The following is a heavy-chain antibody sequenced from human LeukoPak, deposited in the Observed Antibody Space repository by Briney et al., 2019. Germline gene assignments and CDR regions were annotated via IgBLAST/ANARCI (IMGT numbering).Heavy chain of an antibody. CDR2: IYYSGNT. CDR1: GVSISSSNSY. V-gene: IGHV4-39*01. CDR3: ARARSYSSGWYWDWAPPKYYYYYYMDV. J-gene: IGHJ6*03. Sequence: SETLSLTCTVSGVSISSSNSYWGWIRQPPGKGLEWIGGIYYSGNTYYNASLKSQVSISIDTSKNQFSLRLTSVTAADTAVYYCARARSYSSGWYWDWAPPKYYYYYYMDVWGKGTTVTISS. D-gene: IGHD6-19*01.